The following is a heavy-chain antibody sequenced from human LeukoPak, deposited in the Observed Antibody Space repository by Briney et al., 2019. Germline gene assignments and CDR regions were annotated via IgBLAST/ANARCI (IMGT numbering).Heavy chain of an antibody. Sequence: SETLSLTCTVSGVSIRSTSYYWGWIRQPPGKGLEWIGSIYFSGNTYYNPSLKTRVTISIDTSKNQFSLKLSSVTAADTAVYYCARHDSSGPYNAFDIWGQGTMVTVSS. D-gene: IGHD3-22*01. CDR3: ARHDSSGPYNAFDI. V-gene: IGHV4-39*01. J-gene: IGHJ3*02. CDR1: GVSIRSTSYY. CDR2: IYFSGNT.